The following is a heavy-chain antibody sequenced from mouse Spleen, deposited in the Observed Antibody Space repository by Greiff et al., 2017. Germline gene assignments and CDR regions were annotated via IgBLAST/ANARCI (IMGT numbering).Heavy chain of an antibody. Sequence: QVQLQQPGAELVMPGASVKLSCKASGYTFTSYWMHWVKQRPGQGLEWFGEIDPSDSYTNYNQKFKGKATLTVDKSSSTAYMQLSSLTSEDSAVYYCAMGLRRDGFDYWGQGTTLTVSS. CDR3: AMGLRRDGFDY. CDR1: GYTFTSYW. CDR2: IDPSDSYT. V-gene: IGHV1-69*01. D-gene: IGHD2-2*01. J-gene: IGHJ2*01.